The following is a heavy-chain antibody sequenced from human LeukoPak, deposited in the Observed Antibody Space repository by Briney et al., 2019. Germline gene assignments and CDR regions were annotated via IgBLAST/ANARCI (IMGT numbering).Heavy chain of an antibody. V-gene: IGHV4-38-2*01. CDR1: GYSISGAYH. CDR3: ARSRLAAAGDFDY. CDR2: IYHSGST. J-gene: IGHJ4*02. D-gene: IGHD6-13*01. Sequence: SETLSRNCVVSGYSISGAYHWGWIRQPPGKGLEWIGNIYHSGSTYYNPSLKSRITISVDTSKNQFTLKLSSVTTADTAVYYCARSRLAAAGDFDYWGQGSLVTVSS.